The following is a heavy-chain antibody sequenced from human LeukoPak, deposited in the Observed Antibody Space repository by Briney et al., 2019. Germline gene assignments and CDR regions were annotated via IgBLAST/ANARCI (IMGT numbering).Heavy chain of an antibody. CDR2: IYHNGAT. J-gene: IGHJ4*02. Sequence: SETLSITCAVSGGSISSSSSICWTWVRQPPGEGLEWIGEIYHNGATNYNPSLKSRVTLLLDKSKNQFSLRLNSVTAADTAVYYCARNGGNSDYDYWGQGTLVTVSA. V-gene: IGHV4-4*02. CDR3: ARNGGNSDYDY. CDR1: GGSISSSSSIC. D-gene: IGHD4-23*01.